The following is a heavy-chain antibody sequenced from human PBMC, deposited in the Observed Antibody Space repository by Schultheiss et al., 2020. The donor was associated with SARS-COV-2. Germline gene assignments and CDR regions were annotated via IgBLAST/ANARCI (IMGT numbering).Heavy chain of an antibody. CDR2: ISGSGGST. D-gene: IGHD6-19*01. Sequence: GESLKISCAASGFTFSIYAMSWVRQAPGKGLEWVSDISGSGGSTSYADSVKGRFTISRDNSKSTLYLQMNSLRGEDTAVYYCAKIPLRAVAGIFDYWGQGTLVTVSS. V-gene: IGHV3-23*01. CDR3: AKIPLRAVAGIFDY. J-gene: IGHJ4*02. CDR1: GFTFSIYA.